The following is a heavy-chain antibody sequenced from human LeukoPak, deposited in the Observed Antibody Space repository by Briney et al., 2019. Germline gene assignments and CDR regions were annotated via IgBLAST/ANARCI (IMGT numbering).Heavy chain of an antibody. D-gene: IGHD6-19*01. Sequence: PSETLSLTCTVSGGSISSYYWSWIRQPPGKGLEWIGYIYYSGSTNYNPSLKSRVTISVDTSKNQFSLKLSSVTAADTAVYYCARLEAGTHFDYWGQGILVTVSS. J-gene: IGHJ4*02. CDR1: GGSISSYY. CDR3: ARLEAGTHFDY. CDR2: IYYSGST. V-gene: IGHV4-59*08.